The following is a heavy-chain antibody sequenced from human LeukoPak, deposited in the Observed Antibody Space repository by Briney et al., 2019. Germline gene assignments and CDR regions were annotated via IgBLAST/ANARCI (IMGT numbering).Heavy chain of an antibody. D-gene: IGHD6-6*01. J-gene: IGHJ4*02. CDR1: GYRFSNYW. CDR3: ARLAGIAARKYYFDY. V-gene: IGHV5-10-1*01. Sequence: GESLKISCKGSGYRFSNYWIAWVRQMPGKGLEWMGRIDPSDSYTNYSPSFQGHVTISADKSISTAYLQWSSLKASDTAMYYCARLAGIAARKYYFDYWGQGTLVTVSS. CDR2: IDPSDSYT.